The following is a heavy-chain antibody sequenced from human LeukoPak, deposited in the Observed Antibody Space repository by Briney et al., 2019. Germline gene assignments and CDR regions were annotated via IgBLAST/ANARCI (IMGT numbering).Heavy chain of an antibody. J-gene: IGHJ3*02. V-gene: IGHV4-34*01. Sequence: PSETLSLTCAVYGGSFSGYYWSWIRQPPGKGLEWIGEINHSGSTNYNPSLKSRVTISVDTSKNQFSLKLSSVTAADTAVYYCARSLFEAAADDAFDIWGQGTMVTVSS. CDR2: INHSGST. CDR3: ARSLFEAAADDAFDI. D-gene: IGHD6-13*01. CDR1: GGSFSGYY.